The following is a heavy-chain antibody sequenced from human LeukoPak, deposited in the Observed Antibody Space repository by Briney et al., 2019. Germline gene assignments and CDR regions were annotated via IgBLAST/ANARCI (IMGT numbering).Heavy chain of an antibody. Sequence: PSETLSLTCTVSGGSISSSSYYWGWIRQPPGKGQEWIGSIYYSGSTYYNPSLKSRVTISVDTSKNQFSLKLSSVTAADTAVYYCARHITRLRPFDYWGQGTLVTVSS. CDR3: ARHITRLRPFDY. J-gene: IGHJ4*02. D-gene: IGHD1-20*01. V-gene: IGHV4-39*01. CDR2: IYYSGST. CDR1: GGSISSSSYY.